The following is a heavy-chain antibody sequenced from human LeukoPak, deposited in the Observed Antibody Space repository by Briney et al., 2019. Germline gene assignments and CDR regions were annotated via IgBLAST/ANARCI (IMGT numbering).Heavy chain of an antibody. V-gene: IGHV3-48*04. CDR1: GFTFSSYS. CDR3: ARDLGLYDYGGNTHY. CDR2: ISGSSRTM. Sequence: GRSLRLSCAASGFTFSSYSMHWIRQAPGKGLEWVSYISGSSRTMYYVGSVKGRFTISRDNAKNSLYLQMNSLRAGDTAVYYCARDLGLYDYGGNTHYWGQGTLVTVSS. J-gene: IGHJ4*02. D-gene: IGHD4-23*01.